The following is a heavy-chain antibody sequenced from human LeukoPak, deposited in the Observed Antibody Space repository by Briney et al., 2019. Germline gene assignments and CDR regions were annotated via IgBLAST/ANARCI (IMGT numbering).Heavy chain of an antibody. Sequence: GGSLRLSCAASGFTFSDHWMAWVRQAPGKGLEWVAVMSYDGSNKYYADSVKGRFTVSRDNSKNTLYLQMNSLRDEDTAVYYCARPIYCTTTSCSYGLDHWGQGTLVTVSS. V-gene: IGHV3-30-3*01. D-gene: IGHD2-2*01. J-gene: IGHJ4*02. CDR2: MSYDGSNK. CDR3: ARPIYCTTTSCSYGLDH. CDR1: GFTFSDHW.